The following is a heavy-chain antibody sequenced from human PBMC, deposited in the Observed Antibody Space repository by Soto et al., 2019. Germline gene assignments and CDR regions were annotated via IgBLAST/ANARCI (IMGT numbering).Heavy chain of an antibody. CDR1: GGSISSGGYS. Sequence: SETLSLTCAVSGGSISSGGYSWSWIRQPPGKGLEWIGYIYHSGSTYYNPSLKSRVTISVDTSKNQFSLKLSSVTAADTAVYYCARIRSGWYLGYYYGMDVWGQGTTVTVS. J-gene: IGHJ6*02. V-gene: IGHV4-30-2*01. CDR3: ARIRSGWYLGYYYGMDV. D-gene: IGHD6-19*01. CDR2: IYHSGST.